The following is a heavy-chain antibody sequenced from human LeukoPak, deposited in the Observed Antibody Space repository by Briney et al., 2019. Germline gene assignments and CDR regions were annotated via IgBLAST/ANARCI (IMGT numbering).Heavy chain of an antibody. Sequence: GGSLRLSCAASGFTFRSYEMNWVRQAPGKGLEWVSYINNGGSTKYYADSVKGRFTVSRDSAKNSLYLQMNSLRAEDTAVYYCARGYSSGWSRGGFDYWGQGTLVTVSS. CDR3: ARGYSSGWSRGGFDY. CDR2: INNGGSTK. CDR1: GFTFRSYE. D-gene: IGHD6-19*01. J-gene: IGHJ4*02. V-gene: IGHV3-48*03.